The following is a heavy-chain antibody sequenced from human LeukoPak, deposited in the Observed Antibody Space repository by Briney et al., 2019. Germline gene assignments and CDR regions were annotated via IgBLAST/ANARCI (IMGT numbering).Heavy chain of an antibody. J-gene: IGHJ4*02. D-gene: IGHD6-13*01. CDR3: ARDGSSSWGDFDY. CDR2: INPNSGGT. V-gene: IGHV1-2*02. Sequence: ASAKVSCKASGYTFTGYYMHWVRQAPGQGLEWMGWINPNSGGTNYAQKFQGRVTMTRDTSISTAYMELSRLRSDDTAVYYCARDGSSSWGDFDYWGQGTLVTVSS. CDR1: GYTFTGYY.